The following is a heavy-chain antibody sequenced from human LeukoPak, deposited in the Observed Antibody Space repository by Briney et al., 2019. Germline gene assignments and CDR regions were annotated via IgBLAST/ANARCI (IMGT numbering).Heavy chain of an antibody. D-gene: IGHD6-19*01. V-gene: IGHV4-34*01. CDR2: INHSGST. Sequence: PSETLSLTCAVYGGSFSGYYWSWIRQPPGKGLEWIGEINHSGSTNYNPSLKSRVTISVDTSKNQFSLKLRSVTAADTAVYYCAREGSIAVAGSHVHFDYWGQGTLVTVSS. CDR3: AREGSIAVAGSHVHFDY. J-gene: IGHJ4*02. CDR1: GGSFSGYY.